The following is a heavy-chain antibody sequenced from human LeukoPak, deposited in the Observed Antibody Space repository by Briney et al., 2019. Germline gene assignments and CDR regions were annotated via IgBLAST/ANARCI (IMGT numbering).Heavy chain of an antibody. V-gene: IGHV1-2*06. CDR1: GYSFTDYY. CDR2: INPYSGGT. CDR3: AREGSLYYHYYMDV. Sequence: ASVKVSCKASGYSFTDYYMHWVRQAPGQGLEWVGRINPYSGGTTYAQKFQGRVTMTRDTSITTAYMELHRLTSDDTAVYYCAREGSLYYHYYMDVWAKGTTVTVSS. J-gene: IGHJ6*03.